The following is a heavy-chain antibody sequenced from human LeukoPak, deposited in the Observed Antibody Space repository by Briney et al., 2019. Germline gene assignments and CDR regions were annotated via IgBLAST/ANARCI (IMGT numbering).Heavy chain of an antibody. CDR2: IYYSGST. Sequence: PSETLSLTCTVSGGSLSSYYWSWIRQPPGKGLEWLGYIYYSGSTNYNPSLKSRVTISVDTSKNQFSLKLSSVTAADTAVYYCARAMGSSWYGYYGMDVWGQGTTVTVSS. J-gene: IGHJ6*02. CDR3: ARAMGSSWYGYYGMDV. CDR1: GGSLSSYY. D-gene: IGHD6-13*01. V-gene: IGHV4-59*01.